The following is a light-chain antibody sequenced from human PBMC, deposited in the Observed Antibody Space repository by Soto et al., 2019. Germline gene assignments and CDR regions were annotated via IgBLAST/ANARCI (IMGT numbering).Light chain of an antibody. J-gene: IGLJ1*01. V-gene: IGLV2-23*02. CDR3: CSYAGSPYV. Sequence: QSVLTQPASVSGSPGKSITISCTGTSSDVGSYNLVSWYQQHPGKAPKLMIYEVSKRPSGVSNRFSGSKSGNTASLTISGLQAEDEADYYCCSYAGSPYVFGTGTKLTVL. CDR1: SSDVGSYNL. CDR2: EVS.